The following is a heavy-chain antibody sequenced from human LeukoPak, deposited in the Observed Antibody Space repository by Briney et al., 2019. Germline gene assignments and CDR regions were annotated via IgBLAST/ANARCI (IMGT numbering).Heavy chain of an antibody. CDR2: INHSGST. V-gene: IGHV4-34*01. J-gene: IGHJ4*02. CDR3: ARVEDCSGGSCYSPFDY. D-gene: IGHD2-15*01. CDR1: GGSIGSYY. Sequence: SETLSLTCTVSGGSIGSYYWSWIRQPPGKGLEWIGEINHSGSTNYNPSLKSRVTISVDTSKNQFSLKLSSVTAADTAVYYCARVEDCSGGSCYSPFDYWGQGTLVTVSS.